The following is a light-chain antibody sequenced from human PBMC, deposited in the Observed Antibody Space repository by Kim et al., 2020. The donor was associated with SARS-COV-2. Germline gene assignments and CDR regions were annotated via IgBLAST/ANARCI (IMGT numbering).Light chain of an antibody. CDR1: SSNIGGNY. CDR3: ATWDASLSAWV. V-gene: IGLV1-47*01. CDR2: KTS. J-gene: IGLJ3*02. Sequence: QSVLTQPPSVSGTPGQRVILSCSGSSSNIGGNYVYWYQQLPGAAPKLLMYKTSQRPSGVPDRFSGSKSGTSGSLAISGLRSEDEADYYCATWDASLSAWVFGGGTQLTVL.